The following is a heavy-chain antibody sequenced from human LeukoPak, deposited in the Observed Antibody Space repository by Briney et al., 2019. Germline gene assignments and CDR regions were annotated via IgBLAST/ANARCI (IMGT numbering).Heavy chain of an antibody. CDR2: INHSGST. CDR1: GGSFSGYY. CDR3: ARGLLSGYSSSWYGVFDY. Sequence: SETLSLTCAVYGGSFSGYYWSLIRQPPGKGLEWIGKINHSGSTNYNPSLKSRVTISVDTSKNQFSLKLSSVTAADTAVYYCARGLLSGYSSSWYGVFDYWGQGTLVTVSS. J-gene: IGHJ4*02. D-gene: IGHD6-13*01. V-gene: IGHV4-34*01.